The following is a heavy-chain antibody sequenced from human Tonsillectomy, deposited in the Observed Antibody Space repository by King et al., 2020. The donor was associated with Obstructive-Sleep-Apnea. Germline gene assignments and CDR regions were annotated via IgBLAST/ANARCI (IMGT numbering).Heavy chain of an antibody. J-gene: IGHJ4*02. V-gene: IGHV2-5*02. CDR2: IYWDDDK. Sequence: ITLKESGPTLVKPTQTLTLTCTFSGFSLSTSGVGVGWIRQPPGKALEWLALIYWDDDKRYSPSLKSRLTITKDTSKNQVVLTMTNMDPVDTATYYCAHRQVVHHGGSSWYQEHDYWGQGTLVTVSS. D-gene: IGHD6-13*01. CDR1: GFSLSTSGVG. CDR3: AHRQVVHHGGSSWYQEHDY.